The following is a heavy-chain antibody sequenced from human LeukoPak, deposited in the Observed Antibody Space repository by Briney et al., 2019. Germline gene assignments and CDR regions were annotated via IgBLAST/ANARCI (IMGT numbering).Heavy chain of an antibody. CDR2: ISSSGSTI. CDR3: ARDKGYPNWFDP. D-gene: IGHD5-18*01. Sequence: AGGSLRLSCAASGFTFSSYELNWVRQAPGKGLGWVSYISSSGSTIYYADSVKGRFTISRDNAKNSLYLQVNSLRAEDTAVYYCARDKGYPNWFDPWGQGTLVTVSS. J-gene: IGHJ5*02. V-gene: IGHV3-48*03. CDR1: GFTFSSYE.